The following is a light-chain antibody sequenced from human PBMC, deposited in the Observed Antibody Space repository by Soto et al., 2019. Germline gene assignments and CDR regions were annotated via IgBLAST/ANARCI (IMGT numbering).Light chain of an antibody. J-gene: IGLJ2*01. Sequence: QSVLTQPASMSGSPGQSITISGTGTSSDVGGYNYVSWYRQHPGKAPKLMIYDVNTRPSGVSNRFSGSKSGNTASLTISGLQAEDEADYYCSSHSSSSTLVVFGGGTKLTVL. CDR1: SSDVGGYNY. CDR2: DVN. V-gene: IGLV2-14*03. CDR3: SSHSSSSTLVV.